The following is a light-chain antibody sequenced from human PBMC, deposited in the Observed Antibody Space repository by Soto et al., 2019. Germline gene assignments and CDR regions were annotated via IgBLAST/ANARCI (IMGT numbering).Light chain of an antibody. J-gene: IGKJ2*01. V-gene: IGKV3-20*01. CDR1: QSVSSSY. CDR2: GAS. Sequence: EIVLTQSPGTLSLSPGERATLSCRASQSVSSSYLAWYQQKPGQAPRLLIYGASSRATGIPDRFRGSGSGTDVTLTISRLEPEDFAVYYCQQYGSSPAYTFGQGTKLEIK. CDR3: QQYGSSPAYT.